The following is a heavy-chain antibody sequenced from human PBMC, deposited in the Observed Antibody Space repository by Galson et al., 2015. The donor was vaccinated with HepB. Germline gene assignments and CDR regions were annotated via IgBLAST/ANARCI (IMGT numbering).Heavy chain of an antibody. CDR1: GYTFTSYY. D-gene: IGHD5-12*01. CDR3: ARGRGGYDLDY. J-gene: IGHJ4*02. CDR2: INPSGGGT. Sequence: SVKVSCKASGYTFTSYYMHWVRQAPGQGLEWMGIINPSGGGTSYAQKLQGRVTMTRDTSTSTVYMELSSLRAEDTAVYYCARGRGGYDLDYWGQGTLVTVSS. V-gene: IGHV1-46*04.